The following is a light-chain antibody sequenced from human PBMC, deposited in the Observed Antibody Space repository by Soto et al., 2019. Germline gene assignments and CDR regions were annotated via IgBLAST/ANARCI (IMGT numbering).Light chain of an antibody. CDR3: SSYTGSNTLVV. CDR2: DVS. CDR1: SSDVGGYNY. Sequence: QSALPQPASVSGSPGQSITISCTGTSSDVGGYNYVSWYQQHPGKAPKLMIYDVSNRPSGVSNRFSGSKSGNTASLTISGLQADDEAEYYCSSYTGSNTLVVFGGGTKLTVL. V-gene: IGLV2-14*01. J-gene: IGLJ2*01.